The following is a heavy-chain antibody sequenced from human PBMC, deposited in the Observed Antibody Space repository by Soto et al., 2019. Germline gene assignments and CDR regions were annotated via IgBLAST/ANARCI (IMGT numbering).Heavy chain of an antibody. CDR2: ISAYNGNT. V-gene: IGHV1-18*01. CDR3: ARVITGTTFYYYYGMDV. CDR1: GYTFTSYF. Sequence: ASVKVSCNASGYTFTSYFISWVRQAPGQGLEWMGWISAYNGNTNYAQKLQGRVTMTTDTSTSTAYMELRSLRSDDTAVYYCARVITGTTFYYYYGMDVWGQGTTVTVSS. J-gene: IGHJ6*02. D-gene: IGHD1-7*01.